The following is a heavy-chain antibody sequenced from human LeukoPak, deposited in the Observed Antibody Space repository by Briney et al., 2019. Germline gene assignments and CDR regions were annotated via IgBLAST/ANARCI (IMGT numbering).Heavy chain of an antibody. CDR1: GFSLSTSGMH. J-gene: IGHJ2*01. D-gene: IGHD2-8*01. CDR3: ARTYCSSGVCSYFDL. CDR2: IEWDEDK. Sequence: ESGPALVRPTQTLTRTCTFSGFSLSTSGMHVSWIRQPPGKALEWLARIEWDEDKFYNTSLKTRLTISKDTSKNQVVLTMTNMDSVDTATYYCARTYCSSGVCSYFDLWGRGTLVTVSS. V-gene: IGHV2-70*04.